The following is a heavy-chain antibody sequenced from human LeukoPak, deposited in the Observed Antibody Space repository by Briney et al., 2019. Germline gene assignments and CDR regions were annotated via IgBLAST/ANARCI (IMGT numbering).Heavy chain of an antibody. J-gene: IGHJ4*02. CDR3: ARAQLWSPWYFDY. V-gene: IGHV1-69*05. CDR2: IIPIFGTA. D-gene: IGHD5-18*01. Sequence: GASVKVSCKASGGTFSSYAISWVRHAPGQGLEWMGRIIPIFGTANYAQKFQGRVTITTDESTSTAYMELSSLRSEDTAVYYCARAQLWSPWYFDYWGQGTLVTVSS. CDR1: GGTFSSYA.